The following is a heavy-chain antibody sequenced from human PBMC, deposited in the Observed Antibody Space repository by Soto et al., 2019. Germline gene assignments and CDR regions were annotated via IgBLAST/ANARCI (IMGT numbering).Heavy chain of an antibody. Sequence: QVQLVQSGAEVKKPGSSVKVSCKASGGTFSSYTISWVRQAPGQGLEWMGRIIPILGIANYAQKFQGRVTITADKSTSTAYMELSSLRSEDTAVYYCARDDYYDSSGYWDYWGQGTLVTVSS. J-gene: IGHJ4*02. D-gene: IGHD3-22*01. CDR1: GGTFSSYT. CDR2: IIPILGIA. V-gene: IGHV1-69*08. CDR3: ARDDYYDSSGYWDY.